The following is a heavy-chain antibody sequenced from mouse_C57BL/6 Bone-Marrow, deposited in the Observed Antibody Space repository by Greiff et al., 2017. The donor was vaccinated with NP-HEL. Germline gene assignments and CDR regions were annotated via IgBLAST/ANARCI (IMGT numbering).Heavy chain of an antibody. CDR2: IDPSDSYT. CDR1: GYTFTSYW. V-gene: IGHV1-69*01. J-gene: IGHJ2*01. D-gene: IGHD1-1*02. Sequence: QVQLQQPGAELVMPGASVKLSCKASGYTFTSYWMHWVKQRPGQGLEWIGEIDPSDSYTNYNQKFKGKSTLTVDKSSSTAYMQLSSLTSEDSAVYYCARCGSYPYGGRGTTPTVSS. CDR3: ARCGSYPY.